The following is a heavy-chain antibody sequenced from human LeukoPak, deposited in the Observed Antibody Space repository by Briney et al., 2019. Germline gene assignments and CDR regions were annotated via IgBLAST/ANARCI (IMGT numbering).Heavy chain of an antibody. CDR3: AKDIAVAGLYYFDY. D-gene: IGHD6-19*01. Sequence: GGSLRLSCAASGLTFSSYAMSWVRQAPGKGLEWVSAISGSGGSTYYADSVKGRFTISRDNSKNTLYLQMNSLRAEDTAVYYCAKDIAVAGLYYFDYWGQGTLVTVSS. J-gene: IGHJ4*02. CDR2: ISGSGGST. V-gene: IGHV3-23*01. CDR1: GLTFSSYA.